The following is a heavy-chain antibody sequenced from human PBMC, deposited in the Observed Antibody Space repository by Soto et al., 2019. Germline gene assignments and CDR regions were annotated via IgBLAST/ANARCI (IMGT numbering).Heavy chain of an antibody. CDR3: ARSSITPRLFMYPFDY. D-gene: IGHD6-6*01. V-gene: IGHV4-39*01. CDR2: IYYDGNT. CDR1: GGSISSGDYY. Sequence: NPSETLSLTCTVSGGSISSGDYYWSWIRQPPGKGLECIGNIYYDGNTYYNPSLKSRITITLDTSKNQFSLRLNSVTAADTAVYYCARSSITPRLFMYPFDYWGQGTLVTVSS. J-gene: IGHJ4*02.